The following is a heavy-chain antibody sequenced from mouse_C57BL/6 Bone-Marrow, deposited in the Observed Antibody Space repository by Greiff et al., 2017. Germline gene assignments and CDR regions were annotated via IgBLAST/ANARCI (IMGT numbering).Heavy chain of an antibody. CDR1: GYTFTGYW. Sequence: VQRVESGAELMKPGASVKLSCKATGYTFTGYWIEWVKQRPGHGLEWIGEILPGSGSTNYNEKFKGKATFTADTSSNTAYMQLSSLTTEDSAIYYCASPYGSSYDWYFDVWGTGTTVTVSS. J-gene: IGHJ1*03. V-gene: IGHV1-9*01. D-gene: IGHD1-1*01. CDR2: ILPGSGST. CDR3: ASPYGSSYDWYFDV.